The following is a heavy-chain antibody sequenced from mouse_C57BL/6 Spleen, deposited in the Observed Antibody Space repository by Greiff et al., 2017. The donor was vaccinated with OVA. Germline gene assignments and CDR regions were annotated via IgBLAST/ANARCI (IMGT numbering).Heavy chain of an antibody. CDR2: IDPSDSET. CDR1: GYTFTSYW. Sequence: QVQLQQSGAELVRPGSSVKLSCKASGYTFTSYWMHWVKQRPIQGLEWIGNIDPSDSETHYNQKFKDKATLTVDKSSSTAYMQLSSLTSEDSAVYYCARGGIRNYAMDYWGQGTSVTVSS. V-gene: IGHV1-52*01. J-gene: IGHJ4*01. CDR3: ARGGIRNYAMDY.